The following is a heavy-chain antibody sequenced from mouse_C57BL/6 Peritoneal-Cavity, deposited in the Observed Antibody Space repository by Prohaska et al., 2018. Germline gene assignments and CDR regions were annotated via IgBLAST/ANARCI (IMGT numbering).Heavy chain of an antibody. CDR1: GYTFTDYY. D-gene: IGHD3-2*02. J-gene: IGHJ4*01. Sequence: SVKISCKASGYTFTDYYMIWVKQSHGKSLEWIGDINPNNGGTSYNQKFKGKATLTVDKSSSTAYMELRSLTSEDSAVYYCARCHSSGYLLYYYAMDYWGQGTSVTVSS. V-gene: IGHV1-26*01. CDR3: ARCHSSGYLLYYYAMDY. CDR2: INPNNGGT.